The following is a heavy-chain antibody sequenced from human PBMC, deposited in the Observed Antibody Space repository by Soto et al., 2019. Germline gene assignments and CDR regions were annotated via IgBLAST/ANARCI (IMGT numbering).Heavy chain of an antibody. D-gene: IGHD2-2*01. CDR1: GASIRSSSYC. CDR3: VSPGRRTSPYPLVGSMDV. Sequence: SETLSLTCTVSGASIRSSSYCWGWVLHPPGKGLQWIGSFCYSVSTYYNPSLERRLTISVDTSKNQFSLNLDSVTAADTAVYYRVSPGRRTSPYPLVGSMDVCRQGT. J-gene: IGHJ6*01. CDR2: FCYSVST. V-gene: IGHV4-39*01.